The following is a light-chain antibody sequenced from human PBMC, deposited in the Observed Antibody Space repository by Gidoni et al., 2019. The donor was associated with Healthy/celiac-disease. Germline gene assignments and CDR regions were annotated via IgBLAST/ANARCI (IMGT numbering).Light chain of an antibody. CDR3: QQSYSTPNT. V-gene: IGKV1-39*01. J-gene: IGKJ2*01. CDR2: AAS. Sequence: DIKMTQSPSSLSASVGDRVTITCRASQSISSYLNWYQQKPGKAPKLLIYAASTLQSGVPSSFSGSGSGTDFTLTISSLQPADFATYYCQQSYSTPNTFAQXTKLEIK. CDR1: QSISSY.